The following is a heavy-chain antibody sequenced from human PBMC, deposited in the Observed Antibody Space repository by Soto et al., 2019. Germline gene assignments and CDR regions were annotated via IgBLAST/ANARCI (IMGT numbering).Heavy chain of an antibody. V-gene: IGHV3-15*01. Sequence: GGSLRLSCAASGFIFNNAWMSWVRQAPGKGLEWVGRIKSKTDGGSTDYAAPVKGRFTISRDDSKNTLYLQMNSLKTEDTAVYYCTTDLNWGSFYYYYGMDVWGQGTTVTVSS. CDR3: TTDLNWGSFYYYYGMDV. CDR2: IKSKTDGGST. J-gene: IGHJ6*02. D-gene: IGHD7-27*01. CDR1: GFIFNNAW.